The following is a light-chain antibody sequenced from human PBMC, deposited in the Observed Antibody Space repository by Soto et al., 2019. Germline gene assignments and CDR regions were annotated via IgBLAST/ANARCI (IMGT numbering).Light chain of an antibody. Sequence: QSFLTQPAFVSGSPGQSITISCTGTSSDVGGYNYVSWYQHPPGKAPKLMISEVSNRPSGVSDRFSGSKSGNRASLTISNLEAEDESDYYCGSYTSTDTPFVFGTGTKVTVL. CDR2: EVS. J-gene: IGLJ1*01. CDR3: GSYTSTDTPFV. CDR1: SSDVGGYNY. V-gene: IGLV2-14*01.